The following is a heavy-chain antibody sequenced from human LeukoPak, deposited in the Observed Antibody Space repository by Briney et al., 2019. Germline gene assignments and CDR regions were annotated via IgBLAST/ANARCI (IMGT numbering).Heavy chain of an antibody. Sequence: GGPLGSSCPPLDFTFGSYWLTGFGKLPGKGWSGVANIKKDGSEKYYVDSVKGRFTISRDTAKNSLYLQMNSLRAEDTAVYFCARYSDTYGEDYWGQGTLVTVSS. V-gene: IGHV3-7*01. D-gene: IGHD1-26*01. CDR3: ARYSDTYGEDY. J-gene: IGHJ4*02. CDR2: IKKDGSEK. CDR1: DFTFGSYW.